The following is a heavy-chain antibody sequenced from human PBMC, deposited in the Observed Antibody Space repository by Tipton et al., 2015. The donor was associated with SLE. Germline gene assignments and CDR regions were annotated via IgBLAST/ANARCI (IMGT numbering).Heavy chain of an antibody. CDR3: ARSRDEGAYYYYYGMDV. D-gene: IGHD5-24*01. J-gene: IGHJ6*02. CDR2: IYSGGST. V-gene: IGHV3-66*02. CDR1: GFTVSSNY. Sequence: GSLRLSCAASGFTVSSNYMSWVRQAPGKGLEWVSVIYSGGSTYYADSVKGRFTISRDNSKNTLYLQMNSLRAEDTAVYYCARSRDEGAYYYYYGMDVWGQGTTVTVSS.